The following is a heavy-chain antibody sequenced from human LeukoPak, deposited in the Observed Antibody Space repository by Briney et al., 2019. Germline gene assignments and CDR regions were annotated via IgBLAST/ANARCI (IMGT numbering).Heavy chain of an antibody. CDR1: GFTFSGSD. V-gene: IGHV3-73*01. D-gene: IGHD3-10*01. CDR3: TTDIHGSGSLYYYYYYMDV. J-gene: IGHJ6*03. CDR2: IRSKANSYAT. Sequence: PGGSLRLSCAASGFTFSGSDMHWVRQASGKGLEWVGRIRSKANSYATTYAASVKGRFTISRDDSKNTLYLQMNSLKTEDTAVYYCTTDIHGSGSLYYYYYYMDVWGKGTTVTISS.